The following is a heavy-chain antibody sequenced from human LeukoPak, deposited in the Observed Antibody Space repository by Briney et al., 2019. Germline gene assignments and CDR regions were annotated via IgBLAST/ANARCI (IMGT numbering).Heavy chain of an antibody. CDR2: INHSGST. Sequence: PSETLSLTCAVYGGSFSGYYWSWIRQPPGKGLEWIGEINHSGSTNYNPSLKSRVTISVDTSKNQFSLKLSSVTAADTAVYYCARSSEGRYYYDSSGFSYYYYYMDVWGKGTTVTISS. CDR3: ARSSEGRYYYDSSGFSYYYYYMDV. D-gene: IGHD3-22*01. V-gene: IGHV4-34*01. J-gene: IGHJ6*03. CDR1: GGSFSGYY.